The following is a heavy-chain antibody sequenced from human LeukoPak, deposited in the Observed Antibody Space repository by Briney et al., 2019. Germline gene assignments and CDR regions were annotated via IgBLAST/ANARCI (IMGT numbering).Heavy chain of an antibody. CDR1: GGSISSSSYY. V-gene: IGHV4-39*01. J-gene: IGHJ4*02. D-gene: IGHD3-22*01. CDR2: IYYSGST. CDR3: ARLAVDYYDSSGYYFDY. Sequence: PSETLSLTCTVSGGSISSSSYYWGWIRPPPGKGLEWIGSIYYSGSTYYNPSLKSRVTISVDTSKNQFSLKLSSVTAADTAVYYCARLAVDYYDSSGYYFDYWGQGTLVTVSS.